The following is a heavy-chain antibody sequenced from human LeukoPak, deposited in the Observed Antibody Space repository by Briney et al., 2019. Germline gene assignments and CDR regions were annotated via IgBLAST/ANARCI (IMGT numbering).Heavy chain of an antibody. CDR3: AREATVVTRDFDY. Sequence: GASVKVSCKASGYTFTSYGISWMRQAPGQVLEWVGWISAYNGNTNYAQKLQGRVTMTTDTSTSTAYMELRSLRTDDTAVYYCAREATVVTRDFDYWGQGTLVTVSS. J-gene: IGHJ4*02. V-gene: IGHV1-18*01. D-gene: IGHD4-23*01. CDR2: ISAYNGNT. CDR1: GYTFTSYG.